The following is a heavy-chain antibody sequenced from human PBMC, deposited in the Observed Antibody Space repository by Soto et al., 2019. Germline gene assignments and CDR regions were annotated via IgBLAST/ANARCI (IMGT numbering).Heavy chain of an antibody. V-gene: IGHV4-30-2*01. CDR3: ARDQLEGNWCDP. D-gene: IGHD1-1*01. CDR2: IYHSGST. CDR1: GGSISSGGYS. Sequence: QLQLQESGSGLVRPSQTLSLTYAVSGGSISSGGYSWNWIRQPPGKGLEWIGYIYHSGSTLYNTSLKSRVTISVDKSKNQFSLKLSSVTAADTAVYYCARDQLEGNWCDPWGQGTLVTVSS. J-gene: IGHJ5*02.